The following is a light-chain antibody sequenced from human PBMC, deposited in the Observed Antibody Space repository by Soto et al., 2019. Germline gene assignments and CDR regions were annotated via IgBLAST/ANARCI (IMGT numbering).Light chain of an antibody. CDR2: KAS. J-gene: IGKJ1*01. V-gene: IGKV1-5*03. Sequence: DIQMTQSPSTLSASVGDRVTITCRASQSISSWLAWYQQKPGKAPKLLIYKASSLESGVPSRFSGSGSGTEFTLSISSMQPADFATYYCQQYNRYSGAFGQGTKVESK. CDR3: QQYNRYSGA. CDR1: QSISSW.